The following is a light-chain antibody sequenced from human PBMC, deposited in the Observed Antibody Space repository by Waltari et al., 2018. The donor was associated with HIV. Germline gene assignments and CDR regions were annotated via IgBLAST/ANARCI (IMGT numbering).Light chain of an antibody. V-gene: IGLV3-1*01. CDR2: QDN. CDR1: QLGDKY. CDR3: QAWDSNVVV. Sequence: SYELTQPPSMSVSPGQTANIVCSGDQLGDKYVSWYQQKPGQSPVLVIYQDNKRPSGIPERFSGSSSGNTATLTIRGAHSLDEADFYCQAWDSNVVVFGGGTKLTVL. J-gene: IGLJ2*01.